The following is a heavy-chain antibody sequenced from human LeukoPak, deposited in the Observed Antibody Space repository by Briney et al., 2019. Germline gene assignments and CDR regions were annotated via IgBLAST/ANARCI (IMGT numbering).Heavy chain of an antibody. CDR3: ARLSYGSGCYDY. V-gene: IGHV4-39*01. J-gene: IGHJ4*02. D-gene: IGHD6-19*01. Sequence: SETLSLTCTVSGGSISSSSYYWGWIRQPPGKGLEWFGSVYYSGNPYYNPSLKSRVTISVDSSKTQFSLKVTSVTAADTAVYYCARLSYGSGCYDYWGQGTLVTVSS. CDR1: GGSISSSSYY. CDR2: VYYSGNP.